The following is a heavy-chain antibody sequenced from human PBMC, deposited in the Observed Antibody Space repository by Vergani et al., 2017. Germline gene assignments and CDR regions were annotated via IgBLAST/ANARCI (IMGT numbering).Heavy chain of an antibody. V-gene: IGHV1-69*06. CDR3: AREGYCSGGSCYDSHRLDY. CDR2: IIPIFGTA. J-gene: IGHJ4*02. Sequence: QVQLVQSGAEVKKPGSSVKVSCKASGGTFRSYAISLVRQAPGQGLEWMGGIIPIFGTANYAQQFHGRVTITADKSKSTAYMELSSLRSEDTAVYYCAREGYCSGGSCYDSHRLDYWGQGTLVNVSS. D-gene: IGHD2-15*01. CDR1: GGTFRSYA.